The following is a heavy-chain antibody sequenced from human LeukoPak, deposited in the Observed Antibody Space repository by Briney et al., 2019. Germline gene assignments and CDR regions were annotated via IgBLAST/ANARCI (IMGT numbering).Heavy chain of an antibody. CDR1: GFTFSTYS. Sequence: GGSLRLSCAASGFTFSTYSMNWVRQAPGKGLEWVSIIYIAGTTHYADSVKGRFTIPRDNSINTVCLQMNSLRAEDTAVYYCARDSNSHYYFDYWGQGTLVTVS. CDR3: ARDSNSHYYFDY. V-gene: IGHV3-53*01. D-gene: IGHD2-2*01. CDR2: IYIAGTT. J-gene: IGHJ4*02.